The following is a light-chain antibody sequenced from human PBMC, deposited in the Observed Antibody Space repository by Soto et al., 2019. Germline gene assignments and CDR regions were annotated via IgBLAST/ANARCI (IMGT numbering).Light chain of an antibody. CDR2: EVT. V-gene: IGLV2-14*01. J-gene: IGLJ1*01. Sequence: QSALTQPASVSGSPGQSITISCSGSSSDVGGYNSVSWYQQHPGKAPKLLIYEVTNRPSGVSNRFSGSKSGSTASLTISWLHAEDEADYYCNSYTSSGTYVFGTGTKLTVL. CDR1: SSDVGGYNS. CDR3: NSYTSSGTYV.